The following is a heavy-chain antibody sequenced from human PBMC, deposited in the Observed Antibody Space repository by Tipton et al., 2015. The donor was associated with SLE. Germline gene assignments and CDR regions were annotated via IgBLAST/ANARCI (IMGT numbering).Heavy chain of an antibody. Sequence: LRLSCAVSGYSISSDYYWGWIRQPPGKGLEWIGTIYHGGTTYYNPSLKSRLVISLDTSKNHFSMRLTSVTAADTAVYYCARERGNYDFWSGPHYFDSWGQGTLVTVSS. V-gene: IGHV4-38-2*02. CDR1: GYSISSDYY. J-gene: IGHJ4*02. D-gene: IGHD3-3*01. CDR3: ARERGNYDFWSGPHYFDS. CDR2: IYHGGTT.